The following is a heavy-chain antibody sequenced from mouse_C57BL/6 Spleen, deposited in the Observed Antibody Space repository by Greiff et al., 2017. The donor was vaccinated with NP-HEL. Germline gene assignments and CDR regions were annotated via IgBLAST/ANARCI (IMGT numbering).Heavy chain of an antibody. CDR1: GFTFSSYA. CDR3: ARDRGETFDY. CDR2: ISDGGSYT. D-gene: IGHD3-1*01. J-gene: IGHJ2*01. V-gene: IGHV5-4*01. Sequence: EVKVVESGGGLVKPGGSLKLSCAASGFTFSSYAMSWVRQTPEKRLEWVATISDGGSYTYYPDNVKGRFTISRDNAKNNLYLQMSHLKSEDTAMYYCARDRGETFDYWGQGTTLTVSS.